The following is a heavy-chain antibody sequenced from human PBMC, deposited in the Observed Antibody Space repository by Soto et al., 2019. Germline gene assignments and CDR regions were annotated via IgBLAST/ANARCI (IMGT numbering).Heavy chain of an antibody. Sequence: SETLSLTCTVSGGSISSYYWSWIRQPPGKGLEWIGYIYYSGSTNYNPSLKSRVTISVDTSKNQFSLKLSSVTAADTAVYYCARDNGAYYYGSGSYWPSVWGKGTTVTVSS. D-gene: IGHD3-10*01. J-gene: IGHJ6*04. V-gene: IGHV4-59*01. CDR1: GGSISSYY. CDR2: IYYSGST. CDR3: ARDNGAYYYGSGSYWPSV.